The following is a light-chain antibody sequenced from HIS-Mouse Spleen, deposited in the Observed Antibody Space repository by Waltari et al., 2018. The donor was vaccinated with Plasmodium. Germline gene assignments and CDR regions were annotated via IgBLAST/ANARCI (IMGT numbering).Light chain of an antibody. CDR1: RSVSSN. J-gene: IGKJ3*01. V-gene: IGKV3-15*01. CDR3: QQYNNWSFT. Sequence: EIVMTQSPATLSVSPGARATLSCRASRSVSSNLAWYPQKPGQAPRHLIYGASARATGTPARFSGSGSGTEFTLTISSLQSEDFAVYYCQQYNNWSFTFGPGTKVDIK. CDR2: GAS.